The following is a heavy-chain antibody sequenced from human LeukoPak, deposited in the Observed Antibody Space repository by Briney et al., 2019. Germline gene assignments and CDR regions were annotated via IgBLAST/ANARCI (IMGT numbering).Heavy chain of an antibody. CDR1: GFTFTTYW. CDR2: INSDGSIT. J-gene: IGHJ6*02. Sequence: AGGSLRLSCAASGFTFTTYWMHLVRQAPGKGLVWVSHINSDGSITSYADSVKGRFTISKDNSKNTLYLQMNSLRAEDTAVYYCAKDLAYYDFWSGYYTGYYYYYGMDVWGQGTTVTVFS. D-gene: IGHD3-3*01. V-gene: IGHV3-74*01. CDR3: AKDLAYYDFWSGYYTGYYYYYGMDV.